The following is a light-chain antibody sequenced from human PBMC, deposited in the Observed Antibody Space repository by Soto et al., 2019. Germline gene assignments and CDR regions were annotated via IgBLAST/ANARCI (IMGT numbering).Light chain of an antibody. CDR1: QSLSSSC. Sequence: EIVLTQSPGTLSLSKGERAALSCRASQSLSSSCLAWYQQRPGQAPRLLIYDASTRATGIPDRFSGSGSGTDFTLTISRLEPEDFAVYFCQQCGGAPLTFGGGTKVDI. V-gene: IGKV3-20*01. J-gene: IGKJ4*01. CDR2: DAS. CDR3: QQCGGAPLT.